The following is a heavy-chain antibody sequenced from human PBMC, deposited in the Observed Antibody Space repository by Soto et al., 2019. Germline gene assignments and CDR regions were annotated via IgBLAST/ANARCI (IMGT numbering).Heavy chain of an antibody. CDR3: ARSGSSWNLREFDS. V-gene: IGHV1-18*01. J-gene: IGHJ4*02. D-gene: IGHD6-13*01. Sequence: SVKVTCKASAYTFTNHGISLVRQDPVQGLEWMGWISAYNGNINYAQKFRGRVTMTTDTSTSSAYLEVRSLRSDDTAVYYCARSGSSWNLREFDSWGQGTLVTVSS. CDR2: ISAYNGNI. CDR1: AYTFTNHG.